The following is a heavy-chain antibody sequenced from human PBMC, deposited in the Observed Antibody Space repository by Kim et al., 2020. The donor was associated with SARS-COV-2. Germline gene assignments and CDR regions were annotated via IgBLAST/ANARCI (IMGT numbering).Heavy chain of an antibody. CDR3: VRPVAVAGSYYFDY. D-gene: IGHD6-19*01. CDR1: GFTFSSYS. CDR2: ISSSSSYI. J-gene: IGHJ4*02. V-gene: IGHV3-21*01. Sequence: GGSLRLSCAASGFTFSSYSMNWVRQAPGKGLEWVSSISSSSSYIYYADSVKGRFTISRDNAKNSLYLQMNSLRAEDTAVYYCVRPVAVAGSYYFDYWGQGTLVTVSS.